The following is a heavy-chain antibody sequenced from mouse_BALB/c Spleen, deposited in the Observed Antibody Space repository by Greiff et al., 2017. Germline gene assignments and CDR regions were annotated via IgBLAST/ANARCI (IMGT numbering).Heavy chain of an antibody. Sequence: DGHLVESGGGLVKPGGSLKLSCAASGFTFSDYYMYWVRQTPEKRLEWVATISDGGSYTYYPDSVKGRFTISRDNAKNNLYLQMSSLKSEDTAMYYCARGKYGNSMDYWGQGTSVTVSS. CDR2: ISDGGSYT. V-gene: IGHV5-4*02. CDR1: GFTFSDYY. D-gene: IGHD2-10*02. J-gene: IGHJ4*01. CDR3: ARGKYGNSMDY.